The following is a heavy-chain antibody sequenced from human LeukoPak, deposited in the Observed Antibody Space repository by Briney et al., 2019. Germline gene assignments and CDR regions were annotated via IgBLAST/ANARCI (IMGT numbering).Heavy chain of an antibody. CDR2: VRYDGTYK. D-gene: IGHD3-22*01. Sequence: PGGSLRLSCAASGFTFSTYDMHWVRQAPGKGLERVAFVRYDGTYKYYADSVKGRFTISRDNAKNSLYLQMNSLRAEDTAVYYCARAYDSSGYYYAASDYWGQGTLVTVSS. J-gene: IGHJ4*02. CDR1: GFTFSTYD. V-gene: IGHV3-30*02. CDR3: ARAYDSSGYYYAASDY.